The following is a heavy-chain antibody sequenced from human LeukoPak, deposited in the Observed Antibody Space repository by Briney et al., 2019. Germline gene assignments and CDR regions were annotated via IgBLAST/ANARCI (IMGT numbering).Heavy chain of an antibody. J-gene: IGHJ4*02. CDR1: EYRYSNFG. Sequence: GASVNVSCKTFEYRYSNFGVSWVRQPPGQGLEWMGWISGYSGITNYAPKFQGRLSITKDASTSTAYKEMRSLKSDDSAIYYCARVGATYCHPLEYDFWGQGTLVSVSS. CDR3: ARVGATYCHPLEYDF. CDR2: ISGYSGIT. D-gene: IGHD1-26*01. V-gene: IGHV1-18*01.